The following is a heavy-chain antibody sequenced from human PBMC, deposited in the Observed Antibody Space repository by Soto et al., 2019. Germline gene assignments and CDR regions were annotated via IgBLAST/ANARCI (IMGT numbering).Heavy chain of an antibody. J-gene: IGHJ4*02. CDR3: ARHSSGSGYDVPTIDY. CDR1: GGSISSSSYY. D-gene: IGHD5-12*01. CDR2: IYYSGST. Sequence: SETLSLTCTVSGGSISSSSYYWGWIRQPPGKGLEWIGSIYYSGSTYYNPSLKSRVTISVDTSKNQFSLKLSSVTAADTAVYYCARHSSGSGYDVPTIDYWGQGTLVTVSS. V-gene: IGHV4-39*01.